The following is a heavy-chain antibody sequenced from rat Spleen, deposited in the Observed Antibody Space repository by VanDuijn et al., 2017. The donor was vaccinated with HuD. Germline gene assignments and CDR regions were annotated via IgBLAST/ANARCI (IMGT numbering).Heavy chain of an antibody. V-gene: IGHV5-58*01. CDR1: GFTFSRYW. J-gene: IGHJ2*01. CDR3: AVAGYCY. D-gene: IGHD2-5*01. CDR2: ISSDGFNT. Sequence: EVQLVETGGGLVQPGKSLKLSCVASGFTFSRYWMYWVRQAPGKGLEWVSSISSDGFNTYYPDSVKGRFTISRDNAKNTQYLQMNSLRSEDTATYYCAVAGYCYWGQGVMVTVSS.